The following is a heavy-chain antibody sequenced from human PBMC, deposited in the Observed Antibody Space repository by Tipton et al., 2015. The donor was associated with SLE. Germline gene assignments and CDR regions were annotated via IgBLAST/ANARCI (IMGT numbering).Heavy chain of an antibody. CDR1: GGSISSSSYY. CDR2: IYYSGST. Sequence: LRLSCTVSGGSISSSSYYWGWIRQPPGKGLEWIGSIYYSGSTYYNPSLKSRVTISVDTSKNQFSLKLSSVTAADTAVYYCARGGPITMVQGVIITHLDYYGMDVWGQGTTVTVSS. V-gene: IGHV4-39*07. CDR3: ARGGPITMVQGVIITHLDYYGMDV. J-gene: IGHJ6*02. D-gene: IGHD3-10*01.